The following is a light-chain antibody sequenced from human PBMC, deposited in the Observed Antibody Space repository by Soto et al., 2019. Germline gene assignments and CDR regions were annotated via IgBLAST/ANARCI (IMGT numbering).Light chain of an antibody. CDR2: RVS. J-gene: IGKJ1*01. CDR3: MQGTYRRT. CDR1: ESLVHSDGNTY. Sequence: DILMTQSTLSLPVTLGQPASISCSSSESLVHSDGNTYLNWFQQRPGQSPXRLIYRVSNRDSGVPDRLSGSASATDFTLKISRVEAEDVGVYYCMQGTYRRTFGQGTKVDIK. V-gene: IGKV2-30*02.